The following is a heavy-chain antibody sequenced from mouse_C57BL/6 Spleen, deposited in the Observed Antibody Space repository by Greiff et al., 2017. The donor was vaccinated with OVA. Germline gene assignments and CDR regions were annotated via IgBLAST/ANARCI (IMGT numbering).Heavy chain of an antibody. CDR1: GYAFTNYL. Sequence: QLQQSGAELVRPGTSVKVSCKASGYAFTNYLIEWVKQRPGQGLEWIGVINPGSGGTNYNEKFKGKATLTADKSSSTAYMQLSSLTSEDSAVYFCARSGPGDAMDYWGQGTSVTVSS. J-gene: IGHJ4*01. CDR2: INPGSGGT. CDR3: ARSGPGDAMDY. V-gene: IGHV1-54*01. D-gene: IGHD3-1*01.